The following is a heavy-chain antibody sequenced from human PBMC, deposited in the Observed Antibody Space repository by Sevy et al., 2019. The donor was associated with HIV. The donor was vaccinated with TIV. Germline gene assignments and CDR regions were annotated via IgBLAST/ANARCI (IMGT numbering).Heavy chain of an antibody. V-gene: IGHV1-18*01. CDR1: GYTFTSYG. D-gene: IGHD1-1*01. Sequence: ASVKVSCKASGYTFTSYGIGWVRQAPGQGLEWMGWISAYNGNTNYAQKLQGRVTMTTDTSTSTAYMELRSLRSDDTAVYYCARVHRTTGTNWFDPWGQGTLVTVSS. J-gene: IGHJ5*02. CDR2: ISAYNGNT. CDR3: ARVHRTTGTNWFDP.